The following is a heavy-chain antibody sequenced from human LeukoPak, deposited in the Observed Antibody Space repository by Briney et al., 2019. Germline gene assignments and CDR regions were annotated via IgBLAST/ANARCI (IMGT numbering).Heavy chain of an antibody. J-gene: IGHJ4*02. CDR3: ARGLFVVVPAAIVSDFDY. CDR2: ISYDGSNK. V-gene: IGHV3-30-3*01. Sequence: GGSLRLSCAASGFTFSSYAMHWVRQAPGKGLEWVAVISYDGSNKYYADSVKGRFTISRDNSKNTLYLRMSSLRAEDTAVYYCARGLFVVVPAAIVSDFDYWGQGALVTVSS. D-gene: IGHD2-2*01. CDR1: GFTFSSYA.